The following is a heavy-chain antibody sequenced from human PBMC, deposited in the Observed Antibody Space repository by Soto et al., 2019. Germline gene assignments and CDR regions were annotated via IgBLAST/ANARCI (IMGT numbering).Heavy chain of an antibody. CDR2: ISYEGSSR. CDR1: GLISSSYA. CDR3: ASEWRHDGLDY. J-gene: IGHJ4*02. D-gene: IGHD5-18*01. V-gene: IGHV3-30-3*01. Sequence: GASVSVACGALGLISSSYAMPWARQARGKGLEWVVVISYEGSSRYYADSVKGRCIISRDNSKSTLYLQMNSLRAEDTAVYYCASEWRHDGLDYWGQGT.